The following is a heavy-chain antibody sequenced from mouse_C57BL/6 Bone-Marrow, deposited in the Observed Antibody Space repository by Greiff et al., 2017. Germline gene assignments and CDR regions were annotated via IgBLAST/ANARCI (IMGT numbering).Heavy chain of an antibody. CDR1: GYTFTDYY. Sequence: VQLQQSGPELVKPGASVKISCKASGYTFTDYYMNWVKQSHGKSLEWIGDINPNNGGTSYNQKFTGQATLTVDKSSSTAYMELRSLTSEDSAVYYCARCPIYDGYYPYYYAMDYWGQGTSVTVSS. V-gene: IGHV1-26*01. CDR3: ARCPIYDGYYPYYYAMDY. D-gene: IGHD2-3*01. J-gene: IGHJ4*01. CDR2: INPNNGGT.